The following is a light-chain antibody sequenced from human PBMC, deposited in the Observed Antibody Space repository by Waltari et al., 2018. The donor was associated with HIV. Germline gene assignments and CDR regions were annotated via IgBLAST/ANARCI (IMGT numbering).Light chain of an antibody. Sequence: AIQLTQSPSSLSASVGDTVIITCRTSQGISAALALYRQKPGKTPELLIYDVSTLQSGVPSKFSGSGSGTDFTLTINSLQPEDSATYYCQQFNSYPLTFGQGTRLEIK. J-gene: IGKJ5*01. CDR3: QQFNSYPLT. CDR1: QGISAA. CDR2: DVS. V-gene: IGKV1-13*02.